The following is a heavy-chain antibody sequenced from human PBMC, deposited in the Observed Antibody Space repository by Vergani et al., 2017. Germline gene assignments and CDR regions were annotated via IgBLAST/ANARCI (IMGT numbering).Heavy chain of an antibody. CDR3: ARAAYSSSWYYYYYYMDV. J-gene: IGHJ6*03. V-gene: IGHV4-61*02. CDR2: IYNSGST. D-gene: IGHD6-13*01. CDR1: GGSISSGSYY. Sequence: QVQLQESGPGLVKPSQTLSLTCTVSGGSISSGSYYWGWIRQPAGKGLEWIGRIYNSGSTNYNPYLKSRVTISVDTSNNQFSLKLSSVTAADTAVYYCARAAYSSSWYYYYYYMDVWGKGTTVTVSS.